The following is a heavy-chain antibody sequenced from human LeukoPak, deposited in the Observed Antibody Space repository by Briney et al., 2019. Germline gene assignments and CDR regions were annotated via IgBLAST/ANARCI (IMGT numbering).Heavy chain of an antibody. Sequence: SVKVSCTASGGTFSSYAISWVRQAPGQGLEWMGGIIPIFGTANYAQKFQGRVTVTADKSTSTAYMELRSLRSDDTAVYYCARVIKDSSGWYYFDYWGQGTLVTVSS. CDR1: GGTFSSYA. J-gene: IGHJ4*02. CDR3: ARVIKDSSGWYYFDY. CDR2: IIPIFGTA. D-gene: IGHD6-19*01. V-gene: IGHV1-69*06.